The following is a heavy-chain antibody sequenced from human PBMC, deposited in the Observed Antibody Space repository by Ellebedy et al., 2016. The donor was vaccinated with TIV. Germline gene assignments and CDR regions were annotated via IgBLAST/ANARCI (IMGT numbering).Heavy chain of an antibody. V-gene: IGHV4-34*01. J-gene: IGHJ6*02. CDR1: GGSFSGYY. CDR3: ARLRGATPNWYYYYYGMDV. CDR2: INHSGST. D-gene: IGHD1-26*01. Sequence: MPSETLSLTCAVYGGSFSGYYWSWIRQPPGKGLEWIGEINHSGSTNYNPSLKSRVTISVDTSKNQFSLKLSSVTAADTAVYYCARLRGATPNWYYYYYGMDVWGQGTTVTVSS.